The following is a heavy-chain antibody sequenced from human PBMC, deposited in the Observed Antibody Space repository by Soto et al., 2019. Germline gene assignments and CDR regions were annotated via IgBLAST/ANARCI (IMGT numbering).Heavy chain of an antibody. J-gene: IGHJ4*02. CDR2: ISAHNGNT. D-gene: IGHD1-1*01. CDR1: GYTFTSYG. V-gene: IGHV1-18*01. CDR3: ARGRYGDY. Sequence: QVHLVQSGAEVKKPGASVKVSCKGSGYTFTSYGITWVRQAPGQGLEWMGWISAHNGNTVYAQKLQGRVTVTRDSSTSTAYMELRSLRSDDTAGYYCARGRYGDYWGQGALVTVSS.